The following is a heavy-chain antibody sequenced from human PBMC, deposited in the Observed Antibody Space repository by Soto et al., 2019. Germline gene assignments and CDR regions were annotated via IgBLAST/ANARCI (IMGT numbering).Heavy chain of an antibody. CDR3: AKAGWEAATADDASDT. CDR2: IGVSSGST. V-gene: IGHV3-23*01. J-gene: IGHJ3*02. D-gene: IGHD6-25*01. CDR1: GLTFSNYA. Sequence: GGSVRLSCAASGLTFSNYAMSWVRQAPGKGLEWVSIIGVSSGSTHYADSVKGRFTLSRDNSKNTLFLQMNSLRAEDTAVYYCAKAGWEAATADDASDTWREGPMVTVSS.